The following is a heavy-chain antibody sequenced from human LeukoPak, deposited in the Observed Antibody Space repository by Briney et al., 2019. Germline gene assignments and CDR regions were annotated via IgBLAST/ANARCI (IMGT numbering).Heavy chain of an antibody. CDR3: ARDLLGYGNFDY. J-gene: IGHJ4*02. CDR2: INAGNGNT. Sequence: ASVKVSCKASGYTFTSYAMHWVRQAPGQRLEWMGWINAGNGNTKYSQKFQGRVTITRDTSASTAYMELSSLRSEDTAVYYCARDLLGYGNFDYWGQGTLVTVSS. V-gene: IGHV1-3*01. D-gene: IGHD5-12*01. CDR1: GYTFTSYA.